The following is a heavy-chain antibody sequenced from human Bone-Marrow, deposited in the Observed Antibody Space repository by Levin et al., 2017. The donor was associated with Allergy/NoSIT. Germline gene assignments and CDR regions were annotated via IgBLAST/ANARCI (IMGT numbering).Heavy chain of an antibody. V-gene: IGHV4-61*01. CDR1: GGSVSSGSYY. Sequence: SCTVSGGSVSSGSYYWSWIRQPPGKGLEWIGYIYYSGSTNYNPSLKSRVTISVDTSKNQFSLKLSSVTAADTAVYYCARKYCSSTSCYLNWFDPWGQGTLVTVSS. J-gene: IGHJ5*02. CDR2: IYYSGST. D-gene: IGHD2-2*01. CDR3: ARKYCSSTSCYLNWFDP.